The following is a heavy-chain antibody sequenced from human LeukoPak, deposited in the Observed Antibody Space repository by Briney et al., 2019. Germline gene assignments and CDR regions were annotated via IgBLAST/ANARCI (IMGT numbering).Heavy chain of an antibody. CDR2: IYTSGGT. Sequence: SQTLSLTCTVSGGSISSGSYFWNWIRQPAGKGLEWIGRIYTSGGTNYNPSLQSRVTISLDTSKNQFSLRLSSVTAADTAVYYCARKEYSNSKFDYWGQGTLVTVSS. CDR1: GGSISSGSYF. D-gene: IGHD6-6*01. V-gene: IGHV4-61*02. J-gene: IGHJ4*02. CDR3: ARKEYSNSKFDY.